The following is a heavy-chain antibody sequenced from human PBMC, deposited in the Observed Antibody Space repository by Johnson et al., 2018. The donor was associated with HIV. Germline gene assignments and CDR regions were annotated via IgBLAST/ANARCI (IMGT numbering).Heavy chain of an antibody. V-gene: IGHV3-66*01. CDR1: GFTVSSTY. D-gene: IGHD2-8*01. J-gene: IGHJ3*02. Sequence: MQLVESGGGLVQPGGSLRLSCAASGFTVSSTYMSWVRQAPGKGLEWVSIIYSDGATYYADSIKGRFTISRDNYKNILYLQMNSLRAEDTAVYYCARDGNAGYCTNGVCYSDAFDIWGQGEMVTVSS. CDR2: IYSDGAT. CDR3: ARDGNAGYCTNGVCYSDAFDI.